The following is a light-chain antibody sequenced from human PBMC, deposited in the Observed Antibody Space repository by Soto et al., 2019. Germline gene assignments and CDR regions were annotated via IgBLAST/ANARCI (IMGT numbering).Light chain of an antibody. Sequence: EIVLTQSPGTVSLSPGERATLSCRASQSVSNYLAWYQQKPGQAPRLLIYDASNRATGIPARFSGSGSGTDFTLTISRLEPEDFAVYYCQQRSNWPTITFGQGTRLEIK. CDR3: QQRSNWPTIT. CDR2: DAS. V-gene: IGKV3-11*01. CDR1: QSVSNY. J-gene: IGKJ5*01.